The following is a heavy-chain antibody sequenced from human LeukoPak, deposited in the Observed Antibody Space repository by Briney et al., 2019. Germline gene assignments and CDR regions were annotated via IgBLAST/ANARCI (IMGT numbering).Heavy chain of an antibody. CDR1: AFTFTNYA. V-gene: IGHV3-23*01. Sequence: GGSLRLSCAASAFTFTNYAMTWVRQAPGKGLEWVSSISASGLMTYYADSVKGRFTVSRDNSKNSLYLQMSSLTAADTAVYYCAKDRSIGTYYTFDHWGQGTLVTVSS. J-gene: IGHJ4*02. CDR2: ISASGLMT. CDR3: AKDRSIGTYYTFDH. D-gene: IGHD1-26*01.